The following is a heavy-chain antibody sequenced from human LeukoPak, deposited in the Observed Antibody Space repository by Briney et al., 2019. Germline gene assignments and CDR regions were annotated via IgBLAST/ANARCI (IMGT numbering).Heavy chain of an antibody. D-gene: IGHD6-6*01. J-gene: IGHJ3*02. CDR3: AGYRVWRDAFDI. Sequence: SETLSLTCTVSGDSISSSNCYWGWIRQPPGKGLEWIGSIYFSGGTYYNASLKSRVTISVDTSKNQFSLKLSSVTAADTAVYYCAGYRVWRDAFDIWGQGTMVTVSS. CDR2: IYFSGGT. V-gene: IGHV4-39*07. CDR1: GDSISSSNCY.